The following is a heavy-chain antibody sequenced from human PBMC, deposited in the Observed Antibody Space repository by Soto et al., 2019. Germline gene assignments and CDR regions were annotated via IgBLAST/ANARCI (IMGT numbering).Heavy chain of an antibody. D-gene: IGHD3-22*01. V-gene: IGHV1-58*01. Sequence: SVKVSCKASGFTFTSSAVQWVRQARGQRLEWIGWIVVGSGNTNYAQKFQERVTITRDTSTSTAYMELRSLRSDDTAVYYCARDPRKTYYDSTLHAFDIWGQGTMVTVSS. CDR1: GFTFTSSA. CDR2: IVVGSGNT. CDR3: ARDPRKTYYDSTLHAFDI. J-gene: IGHJ3*02.